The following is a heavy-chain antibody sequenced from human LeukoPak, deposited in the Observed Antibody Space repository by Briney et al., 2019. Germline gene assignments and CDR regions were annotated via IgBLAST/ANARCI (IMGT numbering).Heavy chain of an antibody. D-gene: IGHD3-22*01. J-gene: IGHJ4*02. CDR3: ARDYDSSGYYPIYYFDY. Sequence: ASVKVSCKASGYTFTGYYMHWVRQAPGQGLGWMGWINPNSGGKNYAQKFQGRVTMTRDTSISTAYMELSRLRSDDTAVYYCARDYDSSGYYPIYYFDYWGQGTLVTVSS. CDR2: INPNSGGK. CDR1: GYTFTGYY. V-gene: IGHV1-2*02.